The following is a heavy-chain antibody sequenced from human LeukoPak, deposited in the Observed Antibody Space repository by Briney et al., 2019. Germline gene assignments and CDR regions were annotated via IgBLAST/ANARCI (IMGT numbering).Heavy chain of an antibody. V-gene: IGHV3-23*01. J-gene: IGHJ4*02. CDR2: IGGGSENT. Sequence: GGSLRLSCAASGFTFNSYALSWVRQAPGKGLEWVSTIGGGSENTYYADSVKGRFTISRDSSKNTVYLHMKSLRAEDTAVYFCAKVLTGSQDYWGQGTLVTVTS. D-gene: IGHD1-14*01. CDR3: AKVLTGSQDY. CDR1: GFTFNSYA.